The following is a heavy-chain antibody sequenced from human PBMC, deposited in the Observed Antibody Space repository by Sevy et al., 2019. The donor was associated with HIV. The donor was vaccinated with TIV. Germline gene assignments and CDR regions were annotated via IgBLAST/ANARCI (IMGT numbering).Heavy chain of an antibody. V-gene: IGHV3-48*01. D-gene: IGHD6-13*01. Sequence: GGSLRLSCAASGFTFSSYSMNWVRQAPGKGLEWVSYISGSGSTIYDADSVKGRFTISRDSAKNSLYLQMNSLRAEDTAVYYCARLSGYSSSWSYFDYWGQGTLVTVSS. J-gene: IGHJ4*02. CDR3: ARLSGYSSSWSYFDY. CDR1: GFTFSSYS. CDR2: ISGSGSTI.